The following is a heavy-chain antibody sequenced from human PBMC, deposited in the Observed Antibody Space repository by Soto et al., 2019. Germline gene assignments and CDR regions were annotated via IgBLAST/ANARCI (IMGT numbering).Heavy chain of an antibody. J-gene: IGHJ3*02. Sequence: QVQLQESGPGLVKPSETLSLTCTVSGGSISSYYWSWIRQPPGKGLEWIGYIYYSGSTNYNPSLKSRVTISVDTSKNQFALKLSSVTAADTAVYYCARGGGGMVRGEDAFDIWGQGTMVTVSS. D-gene: IGHD3-10*01. CDR1: GGSISSYY. V-gene: IGHV4-59*01. CDR2: IYYSGST. CDR3: ARGGGGMVRGEDAFDI.